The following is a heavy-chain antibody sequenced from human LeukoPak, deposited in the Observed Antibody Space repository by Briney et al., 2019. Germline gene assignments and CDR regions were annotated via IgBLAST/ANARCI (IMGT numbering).Heavy chain of an antibody. Sequence: ASVKVSCKASGYTFTAYYMHWVRQAPGQGLEWMGWINPNTGDTNSAERFQGRVTMTRDSSISTAYLELSRLTSDDTAVYYCARDMWQQFDWLDPWGQGTLVTVSS. D-gene: IGHD6-13*01. CDR2: INPNTGDT. CDR1: GYTFTAYY. CDR3: ARDMWQQFDWLDP. J-gene: IGHJ5*02. V-gene: IGHV1-2*02.